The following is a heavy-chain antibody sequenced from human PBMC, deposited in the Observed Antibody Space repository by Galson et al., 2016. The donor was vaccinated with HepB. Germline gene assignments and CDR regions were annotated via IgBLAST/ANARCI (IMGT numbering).Heavy chain of an antibody. J-gene: IGHJ6*02. CDR2: ISTSGSTK. V-gene: IGHV3-11*01. Sequence: SLRLSCAASGFTFSDYYMAWIRQAPGKGLEWVSDISTSGSTKKYADSVKGRFTISRDNAKNSVFLKMNSLRAGDTAVYYCVFDFWSGYFTMDVWGQGTPVTVS. CDR1: GFTFSDYY. D-gene: IGHD3-3*01. CDR3: VFDFWSGYFTMDV.